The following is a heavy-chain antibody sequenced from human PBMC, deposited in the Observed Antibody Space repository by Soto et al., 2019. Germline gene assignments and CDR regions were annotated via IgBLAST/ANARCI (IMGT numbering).Heavy chain of an antibody. CDR2: VYYSGST. V-gene: IGHV4-61*01. J-gene: IGHJ4*02. CDR1: GASVSSGRYY. Sequence: SETLSLTCTVSGASVSSGRYYWSWIRPPPGKGLEWIGYVYYSGSTNYNPSLKSRVTISLDTSKNQFSLKLRSATAADTAVYYCARVFSSSWFYYFDYWGQGTLVTVSS. D-gene: IGHD6-13*01. CDR3: ARVFSSSWFYYFDY.